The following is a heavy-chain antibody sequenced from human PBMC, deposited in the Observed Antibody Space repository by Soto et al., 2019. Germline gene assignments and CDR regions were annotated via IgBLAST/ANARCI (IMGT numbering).Heavy chain of an antibody. V-gene: IGHV3-9*01. CDR1: GFTFDDYA. CDR2: ISFNSGSI. Sequence: PGGSLRLSCVASGFTFDDYAMHWVRQAPGKGLEWVSGISFNSGSIGYAESVKGRFTISRDNARNSLYLQMNSLRAEDTALYYCASDIEENQLLYDALDFWGQGTMVPVSS. J-gene: IGHJ3*01. D-gene: IGHD2-2*01. CDR3: ASDIEENQLLYDALDF.